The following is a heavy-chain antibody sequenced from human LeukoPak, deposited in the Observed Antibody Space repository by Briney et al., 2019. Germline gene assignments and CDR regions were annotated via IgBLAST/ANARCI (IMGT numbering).Heavy chain of an antibody. V-gene: IGHV3-30*03. Sequence: GRSLRLSCAASGFIFSTYDMHWVRQAPGKGLEWVAVISYDRSNKYYADSVKGRFTISRDNSKNTLYLQMNSLRAEDTAVYYCASIAVAGTHYWGQGTLVTVSS. CDR1: GFIFSTYD. CDR2: ISYDRSNK. J-gene: IGHJ4*02. CDR3: ASIAVAGTHY. D-gene: IGHD6-19*01.